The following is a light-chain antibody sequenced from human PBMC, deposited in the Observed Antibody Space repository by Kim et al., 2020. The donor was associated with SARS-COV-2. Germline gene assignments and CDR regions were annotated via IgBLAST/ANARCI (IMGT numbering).Light chain of an antibody. Sequence: GKAARITCGGKNIGSKSVHWYQQTPGQAPVLVIYYDSDRPSGIPERFSGSNSGNTATLTIGRVEAGDEADYYCQVWDSSSDHPWVFGGGTQLTVL. J-gene: IGLJ2*01. CDR2: YDS. V-gene: IGLV3-21*04. CDR3: QVWDSSSDHPWV. CDR1: NIGSKS.